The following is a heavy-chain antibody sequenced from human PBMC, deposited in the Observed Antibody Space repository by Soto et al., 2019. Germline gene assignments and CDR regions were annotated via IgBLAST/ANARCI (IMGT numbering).Heavy chain of an antibody. CDR1: GLSFSTYG. V-gene: IGHV3-30*03. J-gene: IGHJ5*02. Sequence: GGSLRLSCAASGLSFSTYGMHWVRQAPGKGLEWVAFISNDGSNKYYADSVKGRFTISRDNSKNTLYLQMNSLRAEDTAVYYCARAGDCSGGSCHPRFDPWGQGTLVTVSS. D-gene: IGHD2-15*01. CDR2: ISNDGSNK. CDR3: ARAGDCSGGSCHPRFDP.